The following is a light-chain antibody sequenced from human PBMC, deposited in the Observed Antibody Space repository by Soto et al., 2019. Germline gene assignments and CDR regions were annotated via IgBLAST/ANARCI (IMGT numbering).Light chain of an antibody. J-gene: IGKJ4*01. CDR1: QGISSY. V-gene: IGKV1-9*01. CDR3: QQLNSYPPT. CDR2: AAS. Sequence: IQLTQSPSSLSASVGDRVTITCRASQGISSYLAWYHQKPGKAPNLLIYAASTLQRGVPSRFSGSGSGTECTLTISSLQPEDFATYYCQQLNSYPPTSGGGTKVEIK.